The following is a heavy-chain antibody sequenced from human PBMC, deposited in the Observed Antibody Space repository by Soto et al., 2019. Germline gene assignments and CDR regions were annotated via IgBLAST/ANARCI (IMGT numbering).Heavy chain of an antibody. CDR2: ISAYNGNT. CDR1: GYTFTSYG. J-gene: IGHJ6*02. CDR3: AREDCSSTSCYPAYYYYYGMDV. D-gene: IGHD2-2*01. V-gene: IGHV1-18*01. Sequence: QVQLVQSGAEVKKPGASVKVSCKASGYTFTSYGISWVRQAPGQGLEWMGWISAYNGNTNYAQKLQGRVTMTTDTSTSTAYMELRSLRSDDTAVYYCAREDCSSTSCYPAYYYYYGMDVWGQGTTVTVSS.